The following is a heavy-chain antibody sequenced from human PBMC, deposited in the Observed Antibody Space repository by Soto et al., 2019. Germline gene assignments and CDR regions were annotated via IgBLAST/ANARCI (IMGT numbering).Heavy chain of an antibody. D-gene: IGHD3-9*01. V-gene: IGHV3-48*03. CDR2: ISGSGTST. CDR3: ASKIVTPGYHYYDY. Sequence: PVGSLRLSCAASGFSFSSCEMSWVRQAPGKGLEWVSYISGSGTSTQYSDSVKGRFTISRDNAKNSLHLQMNSLGVKDTAVYYCASKIVTPGYHYYDYWGQGTLVTVSS. CDR1: GFSFSSCE. J-gene: IGHJ4*02.